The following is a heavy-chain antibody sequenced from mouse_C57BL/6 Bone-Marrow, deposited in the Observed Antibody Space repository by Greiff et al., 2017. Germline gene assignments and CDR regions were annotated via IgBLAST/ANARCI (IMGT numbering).Heavy chain of an antibody. D-gene: IGHD2-1*01. Sequence: DVKLVESGGGLVKPGGSLKLSCAASGFTFSSYTMSWVRQTPEKRLEWVATISGGGGNTYYPDSVKGRFTISRDNAKNTLYLQMSSLRSEDTALYYCARRFYYRGYFDYWGQGTTLTVSS. J-gene: IGHJ2*01. CDR1: GFTFSSYT. CDR2: ISGGGGNT. V-gene: IGHV5-9*01. CDR3: ARRFYYRGYFDY.